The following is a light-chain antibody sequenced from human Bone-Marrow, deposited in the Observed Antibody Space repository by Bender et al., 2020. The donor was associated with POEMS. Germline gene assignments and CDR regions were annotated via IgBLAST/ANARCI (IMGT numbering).Light chain of an antibody. CDR2: DNK. Sequence: QIVLTQPPSVSGAPGQTVTISCIGSSSNIGAGYDVHWYQHLPGTAPKVLIYDNKRRPSGVPDRFSGSKSVNTASLTVTGLQADDEADYYCSSYAGSAWVFGGGTKLTVL. J-gene: IGLJ3*02. V-gene: IGLV1-40*01. CDR1: SSNIGAGYD. CDR3: SSYAGSAWV.